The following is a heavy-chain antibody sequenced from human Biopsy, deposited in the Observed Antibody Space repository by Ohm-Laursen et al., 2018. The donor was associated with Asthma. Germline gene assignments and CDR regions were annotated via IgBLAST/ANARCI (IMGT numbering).Heavy chain of an antibody. Sequence: SLRLSCAASGFTFSNAWMSWVRQAPGKGLEWLGRIRSTNEGGTTDYAAAVKGRVTISRDDSQNTLYLQMSSLTTEDTAVYFCSTNRLWFGESPYYFDYWGKGSLVTVSS. D-gene: IGHD3-10*01. CDR1: GFTFSNAW. CDR2: IRSTNEGGTT. J-gene: IGHJ4*02. CDR3: STNRLWFGESPYYFDY. V-gene: IGHV3-15*01.